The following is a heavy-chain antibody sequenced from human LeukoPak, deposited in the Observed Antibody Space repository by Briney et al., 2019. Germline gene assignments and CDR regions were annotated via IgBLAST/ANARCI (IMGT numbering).Heavy chain of an antibody. CDR1: GGTFSSYA. J-gene: IGHJ4*02. CDR3: ARDNRRLLQPFDY. Sequence: ASVKLSCKASGGTFSSYAISWVRQAPGQGLEWMGRIIPIFGTANYAQKFQGRVTITTDESTSTAYMELSSLRSEDTAVYYCARDNRRLLQPFDYWGQGTLVTVSS. V-gene: IGHV1-69*05. D-gene: IGHD6-25*01. CDR2: IIPIFGTA.